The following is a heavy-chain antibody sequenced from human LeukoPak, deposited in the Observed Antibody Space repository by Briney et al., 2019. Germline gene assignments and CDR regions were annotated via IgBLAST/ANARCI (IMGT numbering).Heavy chain of an antibody. Sequence: GGSLRLSCAASGFTVSSNYINWVRQAPGKGLEWVSLIYGSTSADYADSVKGRFTISRDASMNTVYLQMNSLRAEDTAVYYCARLNFGDDYWGQGTLVTVSS. CDR2: IYGSTSA. CDR3: ARLNFGDDY. D-gene: IGHD4-17*01. CDR1: GFTVSSNY. J-gene: IGHJ4*02. V-gene: IGHV3-66*01.